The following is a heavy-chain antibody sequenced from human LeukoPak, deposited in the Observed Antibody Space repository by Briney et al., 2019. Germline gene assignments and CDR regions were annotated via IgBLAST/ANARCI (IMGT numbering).Heavy chain of an antibody. CDR3: AKDPEPYSSSSRGWFDP. CDR2: IIPIFGTA. V-gene: IGHV1-69*05. Sequence: ASVKVSCKASGGTFSSYAISWVRQAPGQGLEWMGGIIPIFGTANYAQKFQGRVTITTDESTSTAYMELSSLRSEDTAVYYCAKDPEPYSSSSRGWFDPWGQGTLVTVSS. D-gene: IGHD6-6*01. CDR1: GGTFSSYA. J-gene: IGHJ5*02.